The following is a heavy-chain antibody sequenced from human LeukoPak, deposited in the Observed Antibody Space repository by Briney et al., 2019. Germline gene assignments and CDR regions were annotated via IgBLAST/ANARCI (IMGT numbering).Heavy chain of an antibody. CDR3: VRGGPSTWS. Sequence: PGGSLRLSCAASGFTFDDYAMHWVRQVPGKRPVWVSRINDDGSDTVYADSVRSRFTISRDDAKNTVYLQMNNLRAEDTAVYHCVRGGPSTWSWGQGTLVTVSS. V-gene: IGHV3-74*01. CDR2: INDDGSDT. J-gene: IGHJ5*02. CDR1: GFTFDDYA. D-gene: IGHD2-15*01.